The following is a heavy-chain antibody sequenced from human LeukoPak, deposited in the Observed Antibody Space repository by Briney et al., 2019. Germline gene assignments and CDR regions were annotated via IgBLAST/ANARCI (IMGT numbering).Heavy chain of an antibody. D-gene: IGHD6-13*01. CDR1: GFTFSSYS. CDR2: IRYDGSNK. CDR3: AKDLRYSSSWYLMER. J-gene: IGHJ4*02. V-gene: IGHV3-30*02. Sequence: GGSLRLSCAASGFTFSSYSMNWVRQAPGKGLEWVAFIRYDGSNKYYADSVRGRFTISRDNSKNTLYLQMNSLRAEDTAVYYCAKDLRYSSSWYLMERWGQGTLVTVSS.